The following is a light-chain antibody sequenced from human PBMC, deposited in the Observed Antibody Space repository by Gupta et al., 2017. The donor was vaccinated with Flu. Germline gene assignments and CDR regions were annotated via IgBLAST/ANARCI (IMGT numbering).Light chain of an antibody. V-gene: IGKV3-20*01. CDR2: GAS. Sequence: ESVLTQSPGTLSLSPGERATLSCRASQNVSSRYFAWYQQKPGQAPRLLMYGASSRANGIPDRFSGRGSGTDLTLTISRLEPEDFAVYYCQQYGSSPWTFGQGTKVEI. CDR3: QQYGSSPWT. J-gene: IGKJ1*01. CDR1: QNVSSRY.